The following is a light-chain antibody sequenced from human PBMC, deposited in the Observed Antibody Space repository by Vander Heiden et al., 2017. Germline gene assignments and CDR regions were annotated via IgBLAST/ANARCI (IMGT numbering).Light chain of an antibody. CDR1: QSISIW. J-gene: IGKJ2*01. V-gene: IGKV1-5*03. CDR3: QHYNNFPYT. CDR2: KAS. Sequence: DIQMTQSTSTLSASAGDRVTITCRASQSISIWLAWYQQKPGKAPNLLIYKASSLESGVPSRFSGSGSGTEFTLTISSLQPDDFATYYCQHYNNFPYTFGQGTKLEIK.